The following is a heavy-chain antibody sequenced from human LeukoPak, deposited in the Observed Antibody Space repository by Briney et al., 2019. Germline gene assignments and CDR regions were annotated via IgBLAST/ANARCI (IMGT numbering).Heavy chain of an antibody. CDR1: GYRLIEIS. CDR2: FDTDDGET. Sequence: ASVKVSSKVSGYRLIEISIHWLRPAHGKGTEWMGGFDTDDGETKYAQKFQGRVTMSEDSSTDTAYIELRSLRSEDTAVYYCAAYFYDSSGYCAFLEYWGQGTLVTVST. V-gene: IGHV1-24*01. CDR3: AAYFYDSSGYCAFLEY. D-gene: IGHD3-22*01. J-gene: IGHJ4*02.